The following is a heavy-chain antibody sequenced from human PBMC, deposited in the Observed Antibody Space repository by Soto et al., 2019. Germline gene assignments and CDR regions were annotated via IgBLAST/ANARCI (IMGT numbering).Heavy chain of an antibody. Sequence: QVQLVESGGGVVQPGRSLRLSCAASGFTFSSYAMHWVRQAPGKGLEWVAVISYDGSNKYYADSVKGRFTISRDNSKNTLYLQMNSLRAEDTAVYYCARDRRVWGSYRYTGGYYYYGMDVWGQGTTVTVSS. D-gene: IGHD3-16*02. CDR3: ARDRRVWGSYRYTGGYYYYGMDV. J-gene: IGHJ6*02. CDR2: ISYDGSNK. V-gene: IGHV3-30-3*01. CDR1: GFTFSSYA.